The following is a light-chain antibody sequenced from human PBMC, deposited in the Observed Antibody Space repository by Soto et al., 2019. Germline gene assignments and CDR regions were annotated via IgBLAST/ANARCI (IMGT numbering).Light chain of an antibody. Sequence: EIVLTQSPATLSLSPGERATLSCRASQSVSSNYLIWYQQSPGQAPRLLIFGASTRATGIPDRFSGSGSGTDFTLTISRLEPEDFAVYYCQQYGSSPRTFGQGTKVDIK. CDR3: QQYGSSPRT. V-gene: IGKV3-20*01. CDR1: QSVSSNY. J-gene: IGKJ1*01. CDR2: GAS.